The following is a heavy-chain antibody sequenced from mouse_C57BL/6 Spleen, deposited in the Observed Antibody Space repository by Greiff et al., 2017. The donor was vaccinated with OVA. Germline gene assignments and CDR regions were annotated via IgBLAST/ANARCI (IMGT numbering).Heavy chain of an antibody. J-gene: IGHJ1*03. Sequence: VQLQQPGAELVKPGASVKLSCKASGYTFTSYWMHWVKQRPGQGLEWIGMIHPNSGSTNYNEKFKSKATLTVDKSSSTAYMQLSSPTSEDSAVYYCAYDYDGYFDVWGTGTTVTVSS. V-gene: IGHV1-64*01. D-gene: IGHD2-4*01. CDR1: GYTFTSYW. CDR3: AYDYDGYFDV. CDR2: IHPNSGST.